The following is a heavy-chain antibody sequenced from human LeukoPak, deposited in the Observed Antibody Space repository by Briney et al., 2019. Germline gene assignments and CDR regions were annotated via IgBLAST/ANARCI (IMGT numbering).Heavy chain of an antibody. CDR3: VRATSSLAFDI. J-gene: IGHJ3*02. Sequence: GGSLRLSCAASGFSVSSDYINWFRQAPGKGLEWVSVIYIGGSTYYADSVEGRFTISRHTSKNTVYLYMNNLRPEDTAVYYCVRATSSLAFDIWGQGTKVTVSS. V-gene: IGHV3-53*04. CDR1: GFSVSSDY. CDR2: IYIGGST. D-gene: IGHD6-6*01.